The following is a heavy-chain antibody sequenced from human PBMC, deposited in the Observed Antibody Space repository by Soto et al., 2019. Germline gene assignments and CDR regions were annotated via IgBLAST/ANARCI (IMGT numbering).Heavy chain of an antibody. Sequence: QVQLVQSGPEVKKPGASVKVSCKASGYTFTSYGISWVRQVPGQGLEWMGWISGYNGNTDYGERFQGRATMTTDTSTSTAYMELRSLTSDDTAVYYCARVVYSSSWHGENYWGQGTLVTVSS. CDR1: GYTFTSYG. D-gene: IGHD6-13*01. CDR2: ISGYNGNT. J-gene: IGHJ4*02. V-gene: IGHV1-18*01. CDR3: ARVVYSSSWHGENY.